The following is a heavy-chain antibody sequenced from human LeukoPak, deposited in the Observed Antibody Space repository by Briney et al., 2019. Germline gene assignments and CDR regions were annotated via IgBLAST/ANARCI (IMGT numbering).Heavy chain of an antibody. CDR2: IYYSVFT. J-gene: IGHJ4*02. D-gene: IGHD6-13*01. V-gene: IGHV4-31*03. CDR3: AGGLDSSKMGY. CDR1: GGSISSGGHY. Sequence: PSETLSLTCTVSGGSISSGGHYWSWIRQHPGKGLEWIGSIYYSVFTYYNPSLKSRITISVDSSENQLSLKLTSVTAADTAVYYCAGGLDSSKMGYWGQGTLVTVSS.